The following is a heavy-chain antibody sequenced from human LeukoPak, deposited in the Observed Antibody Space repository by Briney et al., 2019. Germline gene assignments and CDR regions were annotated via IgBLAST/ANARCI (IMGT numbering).Heavy chain of an antibody. CDR2: IRYDGSNK. CDR3: AKDPTRRGSYFDY. CDR1: GFTFSSYG. Sequence: GGSLRLSCAASGFTFSSYGVHWVRQAPGKGLEWVAFIRYDGSNKYYADSVKGRFTISRDNSKNTLYLQMNSLRAEDTAVYYCAKDPTRRGSYFDYWGQGTLVTVSS. D-gene: IGHD3-10*01. J-gene: IGHJ4*02. V-gene: IGHV3-30*02.